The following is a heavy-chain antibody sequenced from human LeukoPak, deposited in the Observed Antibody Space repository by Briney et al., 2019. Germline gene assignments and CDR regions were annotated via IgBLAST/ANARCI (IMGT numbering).Heavy chain of an antibody. V-gene: IGHV4-4*07. CDR1: GDSISRYY. CDR3: ARVRMAGYYGSAASRSYFDY. J-gene: IGHJ4*02. CDR2: IFSTGKT. Sequence: SETLSLTCTVSGDSISRYYWSWIRQSAGKGLEWIGHIFSTGKTNYNPSLKSRVTMSVDTSKNQFSLKLSSVSAADTAVYYCARVRMAGYYGSAASRSYFDYWGQGTPVAVSS. D-gene: IGHD3-10*01.